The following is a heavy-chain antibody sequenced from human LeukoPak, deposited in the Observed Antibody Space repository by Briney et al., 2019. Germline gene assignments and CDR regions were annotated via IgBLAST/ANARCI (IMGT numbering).Heavy chain of an antibody. CDR3: AKDRSYPPQGAFDI. V-gene: IGHV3-33*06. CDR2: IWYDGSNK. J-gene: IGHJ3*02. D-gene: IGHD1-26*01. Sequence: GGSLRLSCAASGFTFSSYGMHWVRQAPGKGLEWVAVIWYDGSNKYYADSVKGRFTISRDNSKNTLYLQMNSLRAEDTAVYYCAKDRSYPPQGAFDIWGQGTMVTVSS. CDR1: GFTFSSYG.